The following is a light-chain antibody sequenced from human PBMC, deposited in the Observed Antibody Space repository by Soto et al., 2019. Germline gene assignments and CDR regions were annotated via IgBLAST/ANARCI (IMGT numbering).Light chain of an antibody. CDR1: SSNIGNNY. CDR2: DNN. CDR3: GTGDSSLSAWV. Sequence: QSVLTQPPSVSAAPGQKVTISCSGSSSNIGNNYVSWYQQLPGTAPKLLIYDNNKRPSGIPDRFSGSKSGTSATLGITGLQTGDEADYYCGTGDSSLSAWVFGGGTKVTGL. J-gene: IGLJ3*02. V-gene: IGLV1-51*01.